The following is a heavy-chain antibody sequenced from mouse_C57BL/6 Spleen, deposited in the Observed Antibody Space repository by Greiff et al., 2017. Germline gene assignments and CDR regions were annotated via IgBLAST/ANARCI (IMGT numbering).Heavy chain of an antibody. CDR3: AREGFRYYGSSYYFDY. D-gene: IGHD1-1*01. J-gene: IGHJ2*01. V-gene: IGHV1-81*01. CDR2: IYPRSGNT. Sequence: QVQLKQSGAELARPGASVKLSCKASGYTFTSYGISWVKQRTGQGLEWIGEIYPRSGNTYYNEKFKGKATLTADKSSSTAYMELRSLTSEDSAVYFCAREGFRYYGSSYYFDYWGQGTTLTVSS. CDR1: GYTFTSYG.